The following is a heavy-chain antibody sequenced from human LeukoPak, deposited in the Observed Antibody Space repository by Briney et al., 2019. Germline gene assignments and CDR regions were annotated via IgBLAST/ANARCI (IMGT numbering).Heavy chain of an antibody. Sequence: GGSLRLSCAASGFTFSSYAMSWVRQAPGKGLEWVSAISGSGGSTYYADSVKGRFTISRDNSKNTLYLQMNSLRAEDTAVYYCAKDGGDIVVVPAAPSPFDPWGQGTLVTVSS. D-gene: IGHD2-2*01. CDR3: AKDGGDIVVVPAAPSPFDP. V-gene: IGHV3-23*01. CDR2: ISGSGGST. J-gene: IGHJ5*02. CDR1: GFTFSSYA.